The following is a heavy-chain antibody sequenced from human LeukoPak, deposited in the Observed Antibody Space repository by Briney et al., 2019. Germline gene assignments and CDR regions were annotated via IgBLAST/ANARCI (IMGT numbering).Heavy chain of an antibody. CDR1: GGSISSYY. CDR3: ARDSHYYDSSGTPTGAFDI. D-gene: IGHD3-22*01. CDR2: IYTSGST. Sequence: SETLSLTCTVSGGSISSYYWSWIRQPAGKGLEWIGRIYTSGSTNYNPSLKSRVTMSVDTSKSQFSLKLSSVTAADTAVYYCARDSHYYDSSGTPTGAFDIWGQGTMVTVSS. J-gene: IGHJ3*02. V-gene: IGHV4-4*07.